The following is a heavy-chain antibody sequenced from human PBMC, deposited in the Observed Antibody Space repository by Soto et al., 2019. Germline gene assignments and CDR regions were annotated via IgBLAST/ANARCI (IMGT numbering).Heavy chain of an antibody. Sequence: PGGSLRLSCAASGFTFSSYWMTWVRQAPGKGLEWVANIEGDGSEKNYVDSVKGRFTISRDNAKKSVYLQMNSLRAEDAAVYYCPRGVYTGSPHFLFWGQGTLVTVSS. V-gene: IGHV3-7*05. D-gene: IGHD1-26*01. CDR2: IEGDGSEK. CDR3: PRGVYTGSPHFLF. J-gene: IGHJ4*02. CDR1: GFTFSSYW.